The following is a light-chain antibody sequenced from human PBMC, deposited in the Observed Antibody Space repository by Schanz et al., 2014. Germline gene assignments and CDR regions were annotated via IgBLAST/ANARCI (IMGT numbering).Light chain of an antibody. J-gene: IGLJ1*01. CDR2: DVN. CDR1: SSDVGGYNY. Sequence: QSALTQPASVSGSPGQSITISCTGTSSDVGGYNYVSWYQQHPGKAPKLMIYDVNKRPSGVPDRFSGSRSGSTASLTVSGLQADDEADYYCCSYADSGTRYLFGTGTKVTVL. V-gene: IGLV2-8*01. CDR3: CSYADSGTRYL.